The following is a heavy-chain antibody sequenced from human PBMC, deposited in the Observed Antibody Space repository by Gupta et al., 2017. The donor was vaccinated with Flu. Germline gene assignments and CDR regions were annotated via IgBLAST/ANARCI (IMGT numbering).Heavy chain of an antibody. J-gene: IGHJ4*02. Sequence: VRQAPGKGLEWVSYIHASSGTIYYADSVKGRFTISRDNAKNSLYLQMDSLRADDTAVYFCARVEARRLNYFDYWGQGTLVTVSS. V-gene: IGHV3-48*01. CDR2: IHASSGTI. CDR3: ARVEARRLNYFDY. D-gene: IGHD3-10*01.